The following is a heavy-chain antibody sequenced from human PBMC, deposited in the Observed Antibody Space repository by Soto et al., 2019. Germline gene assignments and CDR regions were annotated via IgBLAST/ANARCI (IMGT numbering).Heavy chain of an antibody. CDR2: IYYNGAT. CDR3: ACIFSGGYGYGFYYYGMDV. D-gene: IGHD5-18*01. Sequence: SETLSLTCSVFGGSISSTNYYWGWVRQSPGKGLEWIGTIYYNGATRYNPSLRSRVAISVDTSKNQFSLKLRSVTAADTAVYYCACIFSGGYGYGFYYYGMDVWGQGTTVT. V-gene: IGHV4-39*01. CDR1: GGSISSTNYY. J-gene: IGHJ6*02.